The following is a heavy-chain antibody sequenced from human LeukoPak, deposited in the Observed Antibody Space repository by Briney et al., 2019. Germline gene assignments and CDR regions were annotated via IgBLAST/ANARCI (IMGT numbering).Heavy chain of an antibody. D-gene: IGHD6-13*01. CDR2: IYASGST. Sequence: SETLSLTCTVSGGSISSFYWSWIRQPAGKGLEWIGRIYASGSTNYNPSLKSRVTMSVDTSKNQFSLKLSSVTAADTAVYYCARDGSWYGYYYYYMDVWGKGTTVTISS. CDR3: ARDGSWYGYYYYYMDV. J-gene: IGHJ6*03. V-gene: IGHV4-4*07. CDR1: GGSISSFY.